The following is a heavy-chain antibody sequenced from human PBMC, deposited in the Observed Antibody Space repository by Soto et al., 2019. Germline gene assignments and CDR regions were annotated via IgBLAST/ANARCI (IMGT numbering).Heavy chain of an antibody. CDR1: GYTFTTYD. Sequence: GASVKVSCKASGYTFTTYDINWVRQATGQGLEWMGWMNPNSGNTGYAQKFQGRVTMTRNTSISTAYMELSSLRSEDTAVYYCARGAHRYCSSTSCYDWDYYYYGMDVWGQGTTVTVSS. J-gene: IGHJ6*02. V-gene: IGHV1-8*01. CDR2: MNPNSGNT. D-gene: IGHD2-2*01. CDR3: ARGAHRYCSSTSCYDWDYYYYGMDV.